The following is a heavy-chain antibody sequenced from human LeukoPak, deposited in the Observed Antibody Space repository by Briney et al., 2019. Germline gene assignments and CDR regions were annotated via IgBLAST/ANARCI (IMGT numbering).Heavy chain of an antibody. CDR3: ARDDVVARTGLGDS. V-gene: IGHV3-74*01. CDR1: GFTFSSYW. CDR2: INHDGTRT. J-gene: IGHJ4*02. Sequence: GESLRLSCVASGFTFSSYWMQWVRQAPGKGLAWVSHINHDGTRTTYADSVKGRFTISRDNVKSTVFLQMNSLTAEDTAIYYCARDDVVARTGLGDSWGQGTLVTVSA. D-gene: IGHD5-12*01.